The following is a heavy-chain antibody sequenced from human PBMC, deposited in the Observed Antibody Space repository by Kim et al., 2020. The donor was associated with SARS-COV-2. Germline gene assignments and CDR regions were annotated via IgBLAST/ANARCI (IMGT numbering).Heavy chain of an antibody. CDR3: ARVGYCGGDCYLGVDAFDI. D-gene: IGHD2-21*01. V-gene: IGHV4-59*01. J-gene: IGHJ3*02. Sequence: SRGTISVDTSKNQFSLKLSSVTAADTAVYYCARVGYCGGDCYLGVDAFDIWGQGTMVTVSS.